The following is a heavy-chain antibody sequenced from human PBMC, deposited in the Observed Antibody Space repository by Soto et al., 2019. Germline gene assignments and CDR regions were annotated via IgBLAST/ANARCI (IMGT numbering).Heavy chain of an antibody. CDR3: AKLGGGYIFGPYLDY. V-gene: IGHV1-3*04. D-gene: IGHD5-18*01. CDR1: GYTFTLYT. CDR2: INTGNGNT. J-gene: IGHJ4*02. Sequence: QVQIVQSGAEVKKPGASVKVSCKTSGYTFTLYTIHWVRQAPGQRLEWMGWINTGNGNTKYSQRFQGRVTMGRDTATSTAYMELSSLTSEDTAGYYCAKLGGGYIFGPYLDYWGQGTLVTVSS.